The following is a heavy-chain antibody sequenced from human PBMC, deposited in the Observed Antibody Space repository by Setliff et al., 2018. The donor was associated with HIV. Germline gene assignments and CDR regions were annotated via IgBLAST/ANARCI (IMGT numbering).Heavy chain of an antibody. J-gene: IGHJ4*02. CDR3: AINIVGVTTEMY. D-gene: IGHD2-21*02. V-gene: IGHV4-34*01. CDR1: GVPFSDYY. Sequence: PSETLSLTCGLNGVPFSDYYWNWIRQSPGKGLEWIVEVNHNGDINYNPSLQSRVSVSVDTSKPQFSLKMNSVTAADTAVYYCAINIVGVTTEMYWGQGTLVTVSS. CDR2: VNHNGDI.